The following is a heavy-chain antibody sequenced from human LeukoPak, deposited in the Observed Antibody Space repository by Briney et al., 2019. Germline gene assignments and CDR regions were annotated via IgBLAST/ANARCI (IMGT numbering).Heavy chain of an antibody. V-gene: IGHV3-74*01. CDR3: SRNLLPEFDY. D-gene: IGHD2-15*01. CDR2: INSDGSST. CDR1: GFTFSSYW. Sequence: GGSLRLSCAASGFTFSSYWMHWVRHAPGKGLVWVSRINSDGSSTIYADSVRGRFTISRDNAKNTLYLQMNSLRAEDTAVYYFSRNLLPEFDYWGQGTLVTVSS. J-gene: IGHJ4*02.